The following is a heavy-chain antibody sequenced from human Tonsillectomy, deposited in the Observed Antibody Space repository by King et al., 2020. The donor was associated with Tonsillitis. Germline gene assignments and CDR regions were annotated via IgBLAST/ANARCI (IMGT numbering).Heavy chain of an antibody. V-gene: IGHV4-59*01. CDR2: IYYIGVT. CDR1: GGSISSYY. J-gene: IGHJ4*02. Sequence: QLQESGPGLVKPSETLSLTCTVSGGSISSYYWSWIRQPPGKGLEWIGYIYYIGVTNYNPSLKSRVTISVDTSTNQFSLNLSSVTAADTAVYYCARDQNYYDSSGYYRGGFDYWGQGTLVTVSS. CDR3: ARDQNYYDSSGYYRGGFDY. D-gene: IGHD3-22*01.